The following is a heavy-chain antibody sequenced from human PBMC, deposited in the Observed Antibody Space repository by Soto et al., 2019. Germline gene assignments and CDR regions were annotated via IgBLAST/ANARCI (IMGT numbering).Heavy chain of an antibody. CDR1: GGTFSSYA. CDR2: IIPIFGTA. V-gene: IGHV1-69*13. CDR3: ARGPTVTTDYYYYGMDV. J-gene: IGHJ6*02. D-gene: IGHD4-4*01. Sequence: SVKVSCKASGGTFSSYAISWVRQAPGQGLEWMGGIIPIFGTANYAQKFQGRGTITADESTSTAYMELSSRRSEDTAVYYCARGPTVTTDYYYYGMDVWGQGTTVTVSS.